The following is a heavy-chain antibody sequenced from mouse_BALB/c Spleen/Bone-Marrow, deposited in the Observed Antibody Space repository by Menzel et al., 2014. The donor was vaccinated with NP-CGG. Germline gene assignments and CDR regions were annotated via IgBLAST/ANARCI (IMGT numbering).Heavy chain of an antibody. CDR2: ISSGGSYT. CDR1: GFTFSSYT. J-gene: IGHJ4*01. CDR3: TRDLYDGYSYYAMDY. Sequence: EVKLVESGGGLVKPGGSLELSCAASGFTFSSYTMSWVRQTPEKRLEWVATISSGGSYTYYPDSVKGRFTISRDNAKNTLYLQMSSLKSEDTAMYYCTRDLYDGYSYYAMDYWGQGTSVTVSS. V-gene: IGHV5-6-4*01. D-gene: IGHD2-3*01.